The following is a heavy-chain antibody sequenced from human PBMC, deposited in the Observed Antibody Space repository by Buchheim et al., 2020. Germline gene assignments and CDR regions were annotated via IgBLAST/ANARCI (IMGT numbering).Heavy chain of an antibody. CDR3: ARPGGYYDFWSGYYTGYYYYGMDV. V-gene: IGHV3-74*01. CDR2: INSDGSST. J-gene: IGHJ6*02. D-gene: IGHD3-3*01. CDR1: GFTFSSYW. Sequence: EVQLVESGGGIVQPGGSLRLSCAASGFTFSSYWMHWVRQAPGKGLVWVSRINSDGSSTSYADSVKGRFTISRDNAKNKLYLQMNGLRAEDTAVYYCARPGGYYDFWSGYYTGYYYYGMDVWGQGTT.